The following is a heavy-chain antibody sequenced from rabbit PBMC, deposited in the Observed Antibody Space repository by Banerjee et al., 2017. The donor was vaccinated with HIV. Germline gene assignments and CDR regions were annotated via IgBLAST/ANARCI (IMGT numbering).Heavy chain of an antibody. CDR1: GFSFSSGYD. CDR3: ARDLAGVTSWNFGL. J-gene: IGHJ4*01. Sequence: QSLEESGGGLVQPEGSLTLTCTASGFSFSSGYDMCWVRQAPGKGLEWIGCVWTGTGGTYYASWAKGRFTISKTSSTTVTLQMTSLTAADTATYFCARDLAGVTSWNFGLWGPGTLVTVS. CDR2: VWTGTGGT. D-gene: IGHD1-1*01. V-gene: IGHV1S40*01.